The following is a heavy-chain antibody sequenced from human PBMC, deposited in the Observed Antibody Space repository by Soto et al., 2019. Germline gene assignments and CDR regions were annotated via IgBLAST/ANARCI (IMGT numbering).Heavy chain of an antibody. J-gene: IGHJ4*02. CDR3: VREDGLVGSNSAVDY. D-gene: IGHD1-26*01. CDR2: INGRSNYK. CDR1: GFIFSTYN. Sequence: EVQVVDSGGGLVKPGGSLRLSCATSGFIFSTYNMNWVRQAPGKGLEWVSSINGRSNYKYYTDSVKGRFAISRDNPKNSLYLQMDSLRVEDTAVYDCVREDGLVGSNSAVDYWGQGTLVTVAS. V-gene: IGHV3-21*02.